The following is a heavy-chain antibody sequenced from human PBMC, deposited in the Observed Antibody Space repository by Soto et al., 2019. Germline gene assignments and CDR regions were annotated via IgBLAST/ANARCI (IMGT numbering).Heavy chain of an antibody. V-gene: IGHV3-7*01. J-gene: IGHJ6*02. Sequence: GALRLSCAASGFTFSSYWMSWVRQAPGKGLEWVANIKQDGSEKYYVDSVKGRFTISRDNAKNSLYLQMNSLRAEDTAVYYCARVRAPPVGWLFHYYYYGMDVWGQGTTVTVSS. CDR2: IKQDGSEK. CDR1: GFTFSSYW. CDR3: ARVRAPPVGWLFHYYYYGMDV. D-gene: IGHD3-3*01.